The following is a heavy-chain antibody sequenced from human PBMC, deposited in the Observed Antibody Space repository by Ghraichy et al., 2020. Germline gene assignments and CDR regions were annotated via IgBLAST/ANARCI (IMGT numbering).Heavy chain of an antibody. CDR1: GFTFSSYA. J-gene: IGHJ5*02. D-gene: IGHD2-15*01. Sequence: LSLTCAASGFTFSSYAMSWVRQAPGKGLEWVSTIGSSGGSTYHADSVKGRFTVSRDNSKNTLFMQMSSLRAEDTAVYYCAKSWGYCSGGACPPYIWFDPWGQGTLVTVSS. V-gene: IGHV3-23*01. CDR2: IGSSGGST. CDR3: AKSWGYCSGGACPPYIWFDP.